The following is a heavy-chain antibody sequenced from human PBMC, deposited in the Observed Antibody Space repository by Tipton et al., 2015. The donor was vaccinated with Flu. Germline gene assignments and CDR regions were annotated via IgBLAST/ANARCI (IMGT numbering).Heavy chain of an antibody. CDR3: AKDRMATIRGWFDP. CDR2: ISWNSGSI. Sequence: CAASGLTFDDYAMHWVRQAPGKGLEWVSGISWNSGSIGYADSVKGRFTISRDNAKNSLYLQMNSLRAEDTALYYCAKDRMATIRGWFDPWGQGTLVTVSS. CDR1: GLTFDDYA. V-gene: IGHV3-9*01. D-gene: IGHD5-24*01. J-gene: IGHJ5*02.